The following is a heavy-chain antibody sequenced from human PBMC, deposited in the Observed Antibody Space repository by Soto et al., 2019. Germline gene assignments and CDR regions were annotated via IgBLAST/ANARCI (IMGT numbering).Heavy chain of an antibody. CDR1: GSSISSYY. CDR2: IHYSGST. J-gene: IGHJ4*02. D-gene: IGHD2-8*02. Sequence: SETLSLTCTVSGSSISSYYLNWIRQPSGKGLEYIGYIHYSGSTNYKPSLRSRVTISVDTSKNQFSLKLSSVTAADTAVYYCARHWTGLDYWGQGTLVTVSS. CDR3: ARHWTGLDY. V-gene: IGHV4-59*08.